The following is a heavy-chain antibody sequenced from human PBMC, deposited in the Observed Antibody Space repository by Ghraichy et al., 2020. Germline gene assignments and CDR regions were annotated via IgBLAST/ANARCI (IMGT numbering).Heavy chain of an antibody. J-gene: IGHJ4*02. CDR3: AKEANTVNYYFDY. CDR2: IYSGGST. CDR1: GFTVSSNY. D-gene: IGHD1/OR15-1a*01. Sequence: GGSLRLSCAASGFTVSSNYMSWVRQAPGKGLEWVSVIYSGGSTYYADSVKGRFTISRDNSKNTLFLQMNSLRAEDTAVYYCAKEANTVNYYFDYWGQGTLVTVSS. V-gene: IGHV3-66*01.